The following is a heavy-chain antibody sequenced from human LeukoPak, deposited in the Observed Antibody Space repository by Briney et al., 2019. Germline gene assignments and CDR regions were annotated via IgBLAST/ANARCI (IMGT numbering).Heavy chain of an antibody. Sequence: GGSLRLSCSVSGFTFSSYSVNWVRQPPGKGLQWVSSISGGGSYIFYADSVEGRFSVSRDNAKNSVFLQMDSLRAEDTAVYYCARGLGDYDAFDVWGHGTRVTV. CDR3: ARGLGDYDAFDV. D-gene: IGHD4-17*01. CDR2: ISGGGSYI. CDR1: GFTFSSYS. V-gene: IGHV3-21*01. J-gene: IGHJ3*01.